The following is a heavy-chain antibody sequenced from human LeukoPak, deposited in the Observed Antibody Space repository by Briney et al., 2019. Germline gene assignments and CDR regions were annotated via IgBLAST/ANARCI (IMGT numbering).Heavy chain of an antibody. D-gene: IGHD3-22*01. CDR3: ATSAPGIMIVVVTSFDY. Sequence: ASVNVSCKVSGYTLTELSMHWVRQAPGKGLEWMGGFDPEDGETIYAQKFQGRVTMTEDTSTDTAYMELSSLRSEDTAVYYCATSAPGIMIVVVTSFDYWGQGTLVTVSS. V-gene: IGHV1-24*01. J-gene: IGHJ4*02. CDR2: FDPEDGET. CDR1: GYTLTELS.